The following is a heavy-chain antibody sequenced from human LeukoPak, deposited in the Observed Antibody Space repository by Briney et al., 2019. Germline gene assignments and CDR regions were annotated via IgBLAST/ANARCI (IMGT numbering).Heavy chain of an antibody. CDR3: ARAGSIYGWFDY. D-gene: IGHD5-18*01. V-gene: IGHV4-59*13. CDR1: GGSISTYS. J-gene: IGHJ4*02. CDR2: MYYSGTT. Sequence: SETLSLTCSVSGGSISTYSWSWIRLPPGKGXEWVGHMYYSGTTKYNPSLKSRVTISVDTSKNQFSLRLSSVTAADTAVYFCARAGSIYGWFDYWGQGTLVTVSS.